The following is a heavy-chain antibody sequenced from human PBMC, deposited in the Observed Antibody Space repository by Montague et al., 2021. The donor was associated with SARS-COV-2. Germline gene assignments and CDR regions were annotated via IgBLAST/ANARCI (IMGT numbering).Heavy chain of an antibody. CDR1: GGSTNNFY. CDR3: ARTSLASASCRFDP. CDR2: IYYSGGT. J-gene: IGHJ5*02. Sequence: SETLSLTCTVSGGSTNNFYWSWIRQPPGKGLEWIGYIYYSGGTDYNSSLKSRVTISIDTYKNQFSLNLTSVTAADTGVYYCARTSLASASCRFDPWGQGTLVTVSS. V-gene: IGHV4-59*01. D-gene: IGHD3-16*02.